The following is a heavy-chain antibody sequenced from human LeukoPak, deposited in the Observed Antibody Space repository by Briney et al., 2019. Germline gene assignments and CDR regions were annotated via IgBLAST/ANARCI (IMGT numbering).Heavy chain of an antibody. D-gene: IGHD3-10*01. J-gene: IGHJ4*02. Sequence: SETLSLICTVFGGPISSYYWSWIRQPAGKGLELIGRIYIRGSTNYNPSLKSRVTMSLDTCKNQFSLKLRSVTAADTAVYYCARDERTMGVVDYWGQGILVTVSS. V-gene: IGHV4-4*07. CDR2: IYIRGST. CDR1: GGPISSYY. CDR3: ARDERTMGVVDY.